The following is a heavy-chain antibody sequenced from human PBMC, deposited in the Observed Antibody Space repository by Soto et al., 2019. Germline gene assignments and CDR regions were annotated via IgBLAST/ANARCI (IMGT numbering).Heavy chain of an antibody. Sequence: QVQLVESGGGVVQPGRSLRLSCAASGFTFRFYPMHWVRQAPGKGLEWVAAISYDGSNEYYTDSVKGRFTISRDNSNNTLYLQMNALSAEDTSVYFCTTVWEQRDYSVYRGQGTLVTVSS. CDR3: TTVWEQRDYSVY. CDR2: ISYDGSNE. D-gene: IGHD1-26*01. CDR1: GFTFRFYP. J-gene: IGHJ4*01. V-gene: IGHV3-30-3*01.